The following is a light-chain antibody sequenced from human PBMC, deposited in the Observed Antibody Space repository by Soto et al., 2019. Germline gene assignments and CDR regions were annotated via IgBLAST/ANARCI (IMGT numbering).Light chain of an antibody. CDR2: GAS. J-gene: IGKJ1*01. Sequence: IVLTQSPGTRALSPWERAALSCRAIPSVSSRYVAWYQQKRGHAPRLLIYGASIRATGIPDRFSGSGSGTESTLTISSLQSEDFAVYYCQQYNNWPPWTFGQGTKVDI. CDR3: QQYNNWPPWT. CDR1: PSVSSR. V-gene: IGKV3D-15*01.